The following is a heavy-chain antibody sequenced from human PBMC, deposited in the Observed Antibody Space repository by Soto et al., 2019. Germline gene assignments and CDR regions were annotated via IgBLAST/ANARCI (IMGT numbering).Heavy chain of an antibody. CDR2: IKSKADGGTT. CDR3: TSLYYGH. J-gene: IGHJ4*02. CDR1: EFTFANAW. V-gene: IGHV3-15*01. Sequence: GGTLRLSCAASEFTFANAWISWVRQAPGKGLEWVGRIKSKADGGTTDYAAPVKGRFTISRDESQNTLYLQMNSLKTEDTAVYYCTSLYYGHWGQGTLVTVSS. D-gene: IGHD4-17*01.